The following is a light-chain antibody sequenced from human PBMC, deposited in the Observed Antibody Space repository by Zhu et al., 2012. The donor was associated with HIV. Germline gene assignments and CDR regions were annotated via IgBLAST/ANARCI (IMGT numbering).Light chain of an antibody. CDR3: QQRYTWPLT. V-gene: IGKV3-11*01. CDR1: QTISNL. Sequence: EILLTQSPATLSLSPGEGATLSCRASQTISNLLAWYQQKPGRAPRLLIYDASNRATGIPARFSGSGSGTDFTLAISSLEPEDFAVYYCQQRYTWPLTFGGGTQGGDQT. J-gene: IGKJ4*01. CDR2: DAS.